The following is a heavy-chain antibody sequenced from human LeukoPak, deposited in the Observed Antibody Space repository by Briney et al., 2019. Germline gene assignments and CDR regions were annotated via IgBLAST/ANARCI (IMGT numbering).Heavy chain of an antibody. D-gene: IGHD6-19*01. CDR1: GYTFTSYV. Sequence: GASVKVSCKASGYTFTSYVINWVRQATGQGLEWMGWMNPNSGNTGYAQKFQGRVTMTRNTSISTAYMELSSLRSEDTAVYYCARGSGVYSSGWYDWFDPWGQGTLVTVSS. V-gene: IGHV1-8*01. CDR2: MNPNSGNT. J-gene: IGHJ5*02. CDR3: ARGSGVYSSGWYDWFDP.